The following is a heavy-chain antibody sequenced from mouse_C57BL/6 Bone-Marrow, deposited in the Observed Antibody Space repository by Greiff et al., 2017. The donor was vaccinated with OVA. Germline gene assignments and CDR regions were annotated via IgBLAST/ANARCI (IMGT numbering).Heavy chain of an antibody. CDR3: ARGVLPDYFDY. CDR2: IDPSDSYT. CDR1: GYTFTSYW. Sequence: QVQLKQSGAELVKPGASVKLSCKASGYTFTSYWMQWVKQRPGQGLAWIGEIDPSDSYTNYNQKFKGKATLTVDTSSSTAYMQLSSLTSEDSAVYYGARGVLPDYFDYWGQGTTLTVSS. J-gene: IGHJ2*01. V-gene: IGHV1-50*01.